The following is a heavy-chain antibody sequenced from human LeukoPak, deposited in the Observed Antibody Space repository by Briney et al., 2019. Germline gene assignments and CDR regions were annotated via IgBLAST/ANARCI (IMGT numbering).Heavy chain of an antibody. J-gene: IGHJ4*02. Sequence: GGSLRLSCAASGFTFRSYWMHWVRQAPGKGLVWVSRINTEGTGTSYADSVKGRFTISRDNSKNTLYLQMNSLRAEDTAVYYCARGGSGSYYDWGQGTLVTVSS. V-gene: IGHV3-74*01. CDR1: GFTFRSYW. D-gene: IGHD1-26*01. CDR2: INTEGTGT. CDR3: ARGGSGSYYD.